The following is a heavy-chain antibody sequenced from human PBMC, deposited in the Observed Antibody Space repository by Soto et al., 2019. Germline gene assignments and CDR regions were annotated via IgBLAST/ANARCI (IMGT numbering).Heavy chain of an antibody. CDR3: AKEEAYYYDSSGPPGAFDI. V-gene: IGHV3-30*18. J-gene: IGHJ3*02. CDR2: ISYDGSNK. CDR1: GFTFSSYG. D-gene: IGHD3-22*01. Sequence: TGGSLRLSCAASGFTFSSYGMHWVRQAPGKGLEWVAVISYDGSNKYYADFVKGRFTISRDNSKNTLYLQMNSLRAEDTAVYYCAKEEAYYYDSSGPPGAFDIWGQGTMVTVSS.